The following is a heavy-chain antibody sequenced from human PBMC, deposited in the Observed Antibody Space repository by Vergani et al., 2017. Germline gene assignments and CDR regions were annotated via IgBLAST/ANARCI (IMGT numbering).Heavy chain of an antibody. CDR1: GGSLSSYY. CDR3: ARDPYYYDSSGYYPAYYYYGMDV. V-gene: IGHV4-4*07. D-gene: IGHD3-22*01. J-gene: IGHJ6*02. CDR2: IYTSGST. Sequence: QVQLQESGPGLVKPSETLSLTCTVSGGSLSSYYWSWIRQPAGKGLEWIGRIYTSGSTNYNPSLKSRLTMSVDTSKNQFSMKLSSVTAADTAVYYCARDPYYYDSSGYYPAYYYYGMDVWGQGTTVTVSS.